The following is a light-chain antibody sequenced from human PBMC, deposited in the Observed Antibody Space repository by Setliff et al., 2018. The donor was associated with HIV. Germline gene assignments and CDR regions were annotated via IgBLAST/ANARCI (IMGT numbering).Light chain of an antibody. Sequence: QSALTQPASVSGSPGQSITIPCTGSHSDIGGYNYVSWYRQHPGKAPKLMIYDVSNRPSGVSIRFSASKSGSTASLTISGLQPEDEADYYCSSYTGSGTYVFGTGTKVTVL. CDR1: HSDIGGYNY. CDR3: SSYTGSGTYV. CDR2: DVS. V-gene: IGLV2-14*03. J-gene: IGLJ1*01.